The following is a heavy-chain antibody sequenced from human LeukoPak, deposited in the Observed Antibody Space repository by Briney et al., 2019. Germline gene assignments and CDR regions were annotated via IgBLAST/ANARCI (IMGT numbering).Heavy chain of an antibody. V-gene: IGHV3-43*01. CDR2: IRWEVCPT. CDR3: GKDIEHYDFWNGYEY. CDR1: AFTSAEYS. D-gene: IGHD3-3*01. J-gene: IGHJ4*02. Sequence: AGSLTLSCAPSAFTSAEYSTQWDRRPPERFLEWEAAIRWEVCPTYHADSVKDRLTISRNNSEQSVYLQMNSLRTEGTAFYYWGKDIEHYDFWNGYEYRGQGTLVTVSS.